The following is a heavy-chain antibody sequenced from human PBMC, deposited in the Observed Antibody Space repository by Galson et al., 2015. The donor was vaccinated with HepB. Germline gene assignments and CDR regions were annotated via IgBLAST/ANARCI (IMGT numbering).Heavy chain of an antibody. CDR3: ARDSGWYTGGIDY. D-gene: IGHD6-19*01. CDR1: GFTFRSYA. V-gene: IGHV3-30*04. J-gene: IGHJ4*02. CDR2: VSYDGSEK. Sequence: SLRLSCAASGFTFRSYAMHWVRQAPGKGLEWVAVVSYDGSEKYYADSVKGRFTISRDNPKNMLYLQMNSLRAEDTAVYYCARDSGWYTGGIDYWGQGTLVTVSS.